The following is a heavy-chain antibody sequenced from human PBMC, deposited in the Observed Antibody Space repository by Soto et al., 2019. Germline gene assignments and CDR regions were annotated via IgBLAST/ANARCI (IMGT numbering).Heavy chain of an antibody. CDR1: GFTFSSYD. CDR2: IGTAGVT. CDR3: ARGGLAVAGTRWGYYYYYMDV. J-gene: IGHJ6*03. Sequence: EVQLVESGGGLVQTGGSLRLSCAASGFTFSSYDMHWVRQATGKGLEWVSAIGTAGVTYYPGSVKGRFTISRKNAKNFLSLQINSLSAGDTAVYYCARGGLAVAGTRWGYYYYYMDVWGKGTTVTVSS. D-gene: IGHD6-19*01. V-gene: IGHV3-13*01.